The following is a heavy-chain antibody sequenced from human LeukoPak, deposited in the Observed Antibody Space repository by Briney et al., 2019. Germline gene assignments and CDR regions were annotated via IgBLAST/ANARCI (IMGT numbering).Heavy chain of an antibody. J-gene: IGHJ4*02. CDR3: AKGGDGRDFLLY. CDR1: GYSFTNYW. D-gene: IGHD5-24*01. CDR2: IYPRDSRT. Sequence: GESLKISXKGSGYSFTNYWIGWVRQMPGKGLEWMGFIYPRDSRTTYSPSFQGQVTISADRSISSAYIQWSSLKASDTAMYYCAKGGDGRDFLLYWGQGSLVTVSS. V-gene: IGHV5-51*01.